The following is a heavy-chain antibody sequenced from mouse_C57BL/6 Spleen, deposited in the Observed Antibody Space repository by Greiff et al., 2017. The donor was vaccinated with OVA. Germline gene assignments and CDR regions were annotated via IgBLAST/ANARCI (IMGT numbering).Heavy chain of an antibody. D-gene: IGHD1-1*01. CDR3: ARNGYYGSSFWYFDV. V-gene: IGHV1-69*01. CDR2: IDPSDSYT. Sequence: VQLQQSGAELVMPGASVKLSCKASGYTFTSYWMHWVKQRPGQGLEWIGEIDPSDSYTNYNQKFKGKSTLTVDKSSSTAYMQLSSLTSEDSAVYYCARNGYYGSSFWYFDVWGTGTTVTVSS. J-gene: IGHJ1*03. CDR1: GYTFTSYW.